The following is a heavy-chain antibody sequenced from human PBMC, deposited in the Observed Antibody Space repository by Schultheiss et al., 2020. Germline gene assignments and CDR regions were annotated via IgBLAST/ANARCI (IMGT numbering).Heavy chain of an antibody. CDR3: ARDMNDFWSGYDAFDI. CDR1: GGSSSSHY. V-gene: IGHV4-4*07. D-gene: IGHD3-3*01. CDR2: IYTSWST. Sequence: SETLSLTCTVSGGSSSSHYWNWIRQPAGKGLEWIGRIYTSWSTNYNPSLKSRVTMSVDTSKNQFSLKLSSVTAADTAVYYCARDMNDFWSGYDAFDIWGQGTMVTVSS. J-gene: IGHJ3*02.